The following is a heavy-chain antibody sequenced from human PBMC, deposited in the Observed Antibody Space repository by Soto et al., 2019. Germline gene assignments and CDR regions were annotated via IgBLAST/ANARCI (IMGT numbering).Heavy chain of an antibody. V-gene: IGHV3-74*01. J-gene: IGHJ4*02. CDR1: GFTFGNYW. CDR2: INDYMTTI. CDR3: TRGGLEPFDF. D-gene: IGHD1-1*01. Sequence: GGSLRLSCAASGFTFGNYWMHCVRQAPGKGLVWVSRINDYMTTINYADSVRGRFTISRDNTRNTLFLQMNSLTVEDTAVYYCTRGGLEPFDFWGQGVLVTVSS.